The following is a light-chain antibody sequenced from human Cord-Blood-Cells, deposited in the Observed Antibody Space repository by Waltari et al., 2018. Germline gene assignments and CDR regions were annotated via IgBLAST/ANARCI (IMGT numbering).Light chain of an antibody. CDR1: SSHNGSNT. CDR3: AACDDSLNGRV. CDR2: SNN. V-gene: IGLV1-44*01. J-gene: IGLJ3*02. Sequence: QSVLPPPPSAFGTPGQRVTISCSGSSSHNGSNTVNWYQQHPGTAPKLLIYSNNQRPSGVPDRFSGSKSGSSASLAISGLQSEDEADYYCAACDDSLNGRVFGGGTKLTVL.